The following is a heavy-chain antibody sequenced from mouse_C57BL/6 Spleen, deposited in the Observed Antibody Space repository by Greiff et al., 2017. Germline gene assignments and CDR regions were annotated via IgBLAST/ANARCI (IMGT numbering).Heavy chain of an antibody. V-gene: IGHV2-6-1*01. CDR3: ARHYDYDYYAMDY. D-gene: IGHD2-4*01. Sequence: QVQLKESGPGLVAPSQSLSITCTVSGFSLTSYGVHWVRQPPGKGLEWLVVIWSDGSTTYNSALKSRLSISKDNSKSQVFLKMNSLQTDDTARYYCARHYDYDYYAMDYWGQGTSVTVSS. CDR2: IWSDGST. CDR1: GFSLTSYG. J-gene: IGHJ4*01.